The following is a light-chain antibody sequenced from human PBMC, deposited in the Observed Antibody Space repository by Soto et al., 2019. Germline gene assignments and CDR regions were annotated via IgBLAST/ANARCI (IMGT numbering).Light chain of an antibody. J-gene: IGLJ1*01. Sequence: QSALTQPASVSGSPGQSITISCAGTSSDIGAYNYVSWYQQHPGKAPKLMIYDVSNRPSGISNRFSGSKSGNTASLTISGLQVEDEADYYCISLTSSPSYVFGTGTKLTV. CDR2: DVS. CDR1: SSDIGAYNY. V-gene: IGLV2-14*03. CDR3: ISLTSSPSYV.